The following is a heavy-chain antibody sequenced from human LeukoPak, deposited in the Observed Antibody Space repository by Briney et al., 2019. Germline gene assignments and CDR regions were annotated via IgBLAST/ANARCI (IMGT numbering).Heavy chain of an antibody. D-gene: IGHD6-13*01. Sequence: SETLSLTCTVSGGSISSYYWSWIRQPPGKGLEWIGYIYYSGSTDYNPSLKSRVTISVDTSKNQFSLKLSSVTAADTAVYYCAREGYSSSWLNWFDPWGQGTLVTVSS. CDR1: GGSISSYY. CDR2: IYYSGST. J-gene: IGHJ5*02. CDR3: AREGYSSSWLNWFDP. V-gene: IGHV4-59*01.